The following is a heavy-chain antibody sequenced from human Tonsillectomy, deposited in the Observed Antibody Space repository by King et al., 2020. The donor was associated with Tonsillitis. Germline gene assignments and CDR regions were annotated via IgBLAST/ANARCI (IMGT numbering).Heavy chain of an antibody. Sequence: VQLPQWGAGLLKPSETLSLTCAVYGGSFSGYYWSWIRQPPGKGLEWIGEINHSGSTNYNPSLKSRVTISVDTSKNQFSLKLSSVTAADTAVYYCARGGDYYDSSGYPSGDWFDPWGQGTLVTVSS. CDR1: GGSFSGYY. J-gene: IGHJ5*02. D-gene: IGHD3-22*01. CDR2: INHSGST. CDR3: ARGGDYYDSSGYPSGDWFDP. V-gene: IGHV4-34*01.